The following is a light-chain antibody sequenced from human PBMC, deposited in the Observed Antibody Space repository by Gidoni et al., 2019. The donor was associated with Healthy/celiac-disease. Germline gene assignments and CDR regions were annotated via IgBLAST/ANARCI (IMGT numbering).Light chain of an antibody. Sequence: QSVLTQPPSVSGAPGQGVTISCTGSSSNIGAGYDVHWYQQLPGTAPKLLIYGNSTRPSGFPDRFSGSKSGTSASLAITGLQAEDEADYYCQSYDSSLSHVFGTGTKVTVL. V-gene: IGLV1-40*01. CDR1: SSNIGAGYD. CDR3: QSYDSSLSHV. CDR2: GNS. J-gene: IGLJ1*01.